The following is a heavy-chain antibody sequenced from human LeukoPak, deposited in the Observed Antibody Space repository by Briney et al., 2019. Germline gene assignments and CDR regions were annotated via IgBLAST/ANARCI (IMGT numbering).Heavy chain of an antibody. CDR1: GFTFNSCW. Sequence: GGSLRLSCAASGFTFNSCWMPWVRQAPGKGLVWVSRINSDGSSTSYADSVKGRFTISRDNAKNTLYLQMNSLRAEDTAVYYCARGLYDFWSGYPHFDYWGQGTLVTVSS. J-gene: IGHJ4*02. CDR2: INSDGSST. D-gene: IGHD3-3*01. CDR3: ARGLYDFWSGYPHFDY. V-gene: IGHV3-74*01.